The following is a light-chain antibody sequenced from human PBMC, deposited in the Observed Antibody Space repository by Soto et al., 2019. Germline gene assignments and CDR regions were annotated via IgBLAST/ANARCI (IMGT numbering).Light chain of an antibody. CDR3: QQYYSTPFS. J-gene: IGKJ3*01. Sequence: DIVMTQSPDSLAVSLGERATINCKSSQSVLYSSNNKNYLAWYQQKPGRPPKLLIYWASTRESGVPDRFTGSGSGTDFTLTISSLQAEDVAVYYCQQYYSTPFSFGPGTKVVIK. CDR1: QSVLYSSNNKNY. V-gene: IGKV4-1*01. CDR2: WAS.